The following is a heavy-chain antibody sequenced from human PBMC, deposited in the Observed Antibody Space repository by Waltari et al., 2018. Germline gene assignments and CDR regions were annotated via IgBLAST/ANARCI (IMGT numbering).Heavy chain of an antibody. CDR3: ARATCSHGGCSMYYFYYYMDV. V-gene: IGHV4-38-2*01. CDR2: GYQTGTS. Sequence: QVRLRESGPGRVKSSETLTLTCAVPGDSITTGFYWAWIRQSPGKGAEWIGGGYQTGTSFYNPSLKDRVTMSVDTSKKLFSLSLSSVTAADTAVYYCARATCSHGGCSMYYFYYYMDVWGKGITVTVSS. D-gene: IGHD1-26*01. CDR1: GDSITTGFY. J-gene: IGHJ6*03.